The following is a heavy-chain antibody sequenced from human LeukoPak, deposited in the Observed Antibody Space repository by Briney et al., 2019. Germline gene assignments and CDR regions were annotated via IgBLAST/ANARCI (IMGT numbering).Heavy chain of an antibody. V-gene: IGHV3-7*01. CDR1: GFIFTDYW. CDR3: ARDSPRFRAFDI. CDR2: IKEDGSEK. J-gene: IGHJ3*02. Sequence: GGSLRLSCAASGFIFTDYWMYWVRQAPGRGLAWVANIKEDGSEKYYVDSVKGRFTISRDNAKNSLYLQMNSLRAEDTAVYYCARDSPRFRAFDIWGQGTMVTVSS.